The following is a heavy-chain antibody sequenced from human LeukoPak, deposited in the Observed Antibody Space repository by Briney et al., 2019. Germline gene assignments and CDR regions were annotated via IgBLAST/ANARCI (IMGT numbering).Heavy chain of an antibody. CDR3: ARGQLRFLEWLSFNWFDP. J-gene: IGHJ5*02. CDR1: GGSISSGSYY. D-gene: IGHD3-3*01. V-gene: IGHV4-61*02. CDR2: IYTSGST. Sequence: SETLSLTCTVSGGSISSGSYYWSWIRQPAGKGLEWIGRIYTSGSTNYNPSLTSRVTISVDTSKNQFSLKLSSVTAADTAVYYCARGQLRFLEWLSFNWFDPWGQGTLVTVSS.